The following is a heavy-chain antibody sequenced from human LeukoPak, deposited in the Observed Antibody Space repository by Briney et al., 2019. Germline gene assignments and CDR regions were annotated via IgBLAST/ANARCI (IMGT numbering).Heavy chain of an antibody. V-gene: IGHV1-2*02. J-gene: IGHJ3*02. CDR1: GYTFTGYY. CDR2: INPNSGGT. Sequence: ASVKVSCKASGYTFTGYYMHWVRQAPGQGLEWMGWINPNSGGTNYAQKFQGRVTMTRDTSISTAYMELSRLRSDDTAVYYCARPLAATGAFDIWGQGTMVTVSS. D-gene: IGHD6-25*01. CDR3: ARPLAATGAFDI.